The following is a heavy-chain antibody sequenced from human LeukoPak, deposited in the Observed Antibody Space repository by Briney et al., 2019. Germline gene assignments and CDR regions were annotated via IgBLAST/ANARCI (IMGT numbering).Heavy chain of an antibody. CDR1: GYSISSGYY. CDR2: IYHSGST. CDR3: ARDSLGETPYDY. Sequence: SETLSLICTVSGYSISSGYYWGWIRQPPGKGLEWIGSIYHSGSTYYNPSLKSRVTISVDTSKNQFSLKLSSVTAADTAVYYCARDSLGETPYDYWGQGTLVTVSS. V-gene: IGHV4-38-2*02. D-gene: IGHD3-10*01. J-gene: IGHJ4*02.